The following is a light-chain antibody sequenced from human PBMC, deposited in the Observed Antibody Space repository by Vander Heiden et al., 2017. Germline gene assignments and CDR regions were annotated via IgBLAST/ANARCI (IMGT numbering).Light chain of an antibody. CDR3: QQNCSSPLYT. J-gene: IGKJ2*01. Sequence: EIVLTQSPGTLSLSPGERPTLSCRASQSVSSSYLAWYQQKPGQAPRLLIYGASSRATGIPDRFSGSGCGTDFTLTISRREPEDFAVYYCQQNCSSPLYTFGQGTKLEIK. CDR1: QSVSSSY. V-gene: IGKV3-20*01. CDR2: GAS.